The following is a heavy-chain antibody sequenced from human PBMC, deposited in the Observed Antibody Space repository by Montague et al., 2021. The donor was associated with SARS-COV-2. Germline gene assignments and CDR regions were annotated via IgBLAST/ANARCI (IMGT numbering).Heavy chain of an antibody. V-gene: IGHV4-34*01. CDR2: INQGGAP. Sequence: SETLSLTCAVSRGSFSNYYWTWTRQSPGTGLEWIGEINQGGAPNSTPSLTSRVTISLDTSKKQITLKLNSVTVADTAVFFCAGGRPVQGSFRHFDSISSGAFDIWAQGSLVIVS. CDR3: AGGRPVQGSFRHFDSISSGAFDI. J-gene: IGHJ3*02. D-gene: IGHD3-9*01. CDR1: RGSFSNYY.